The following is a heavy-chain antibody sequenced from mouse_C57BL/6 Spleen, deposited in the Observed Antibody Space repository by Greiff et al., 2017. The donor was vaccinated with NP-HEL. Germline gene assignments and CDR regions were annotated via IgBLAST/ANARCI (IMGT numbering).Heavy chain of an antibody. D-gene: IGHD2-3*01. CDR2: INPSNGGT. CDR1: GYTFTSYW. CDR3: AREGLYDGYLFYAMDY. J-gene: IGHJ4*01. V-gene: IGHV1-53*01. Sequence: QVQLQQSGTELVKPGASVKLSCKASGYTFTSYWMHWVKQRPGQGLEWIGNINPSNGGTNYNEKFKSKATLTVDKSSSTAYMQLSSLTSEDSAVYYCAREGLYDGYLFYAMDYWGQGTSVTVSS.